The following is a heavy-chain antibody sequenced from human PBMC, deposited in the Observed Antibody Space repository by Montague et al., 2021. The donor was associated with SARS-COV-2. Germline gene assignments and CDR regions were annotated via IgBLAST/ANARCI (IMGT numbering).Heavy chain of an antibody. CDR2: ISSSGGI. CDR1: GSISCYY. Sequence: SETLSLTCTVSGSISCYYWTWIRQSAGKGLEWIGRISSSGGIDYNASLKSRVTMSLDTSKIQLSLKLISVTAADTAVYYCARQYIGYNRRFDYWGQGALVTVSP. J-gene: IGHJ4*02. D-gene: IGHD5-12*01. V-gene: IGHV4-4*07. CDR3: ARQYIGYNRRFDY.